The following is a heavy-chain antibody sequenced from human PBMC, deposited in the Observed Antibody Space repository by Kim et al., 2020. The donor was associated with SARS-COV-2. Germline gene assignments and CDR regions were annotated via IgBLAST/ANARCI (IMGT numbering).Heavy chain of an antibody. J-gene: IGHJ6*02. V-gene: IGHV3-30*18. CDR3: AKDLDPNYSSGRFYYYGMDV. CDR1: GFSFSTFA. D-gene: IGHD6-19*01. CDR2: ISYDGSKT. Sequence: GGSLRLSCAASGFSFSTFAMYWVRQAPGKGLEWVAVISYDGSKTYYGDSVKGRFTISRDNSKSALFLQMNSLRAEDTALYYCAKDLDPNYSSGRFYYYGMDVWGHGTTVTVSS.